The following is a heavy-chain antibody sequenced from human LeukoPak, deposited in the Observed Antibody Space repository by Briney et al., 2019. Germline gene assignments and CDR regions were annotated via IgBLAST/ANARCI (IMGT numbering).Heavy chain of an antibody. CDR3: AKISLTMVRGVIIRGPYYFDY. CDR2: VDYSGGDT. CDR1: GFTLSSYE. D-gene: IGHD3-10*01. V-gene: IGHV3-23*01. J-gene: IGHJ4*02. Sequence: GGSLRLSCTVSGFTLSSYEMSWIRQAPGKGLEWVSSVDYSGGDTHYADSVMGRFTISRDNSKNTLYLQMNSLRAEDTAVYYCAKISLTMVRGVIIRGPYYFDYWGQGTLVTVSS.